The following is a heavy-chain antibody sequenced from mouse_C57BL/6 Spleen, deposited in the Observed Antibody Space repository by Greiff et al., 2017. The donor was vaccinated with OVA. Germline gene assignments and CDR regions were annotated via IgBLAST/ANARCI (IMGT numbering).Heavy chain of an antibody. CDR1: GFTFSSYG. V-gene: IGHV5-6*01. D-gene: IGHD4-1*01. CDR2: ISSGGSYT. J-gene: IGHJ2*01. Sequence: EVMLVESGGDLVKPGGSLKLSCAASGFTFSSYGMSWVRQTPDKRLEWVATISSGGSYTYYPDSVKGRFTISRDNAKNTLYLQMSSLKSEDTAMYDCAGHPSSNWDEGYYFDYWGQGTTLTVSS. CDR3: AGHPSSNWDEGYYFDY.